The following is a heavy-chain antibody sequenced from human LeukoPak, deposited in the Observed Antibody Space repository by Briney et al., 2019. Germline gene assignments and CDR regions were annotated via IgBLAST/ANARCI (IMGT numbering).Heavy chain of an antibody. Sequence: ASVKVSCKASGYTFTGYYMHWVRQAPGQGLEWMGWINPNSGGTNYAQKFQGRVTMTRDTSISTAYMELSRLRSDDTAVYYCARESGDMYNWNDVENPWGQGTLVTVSS. J-gene: IGHJ5*02. D-gene: IGHD1-20*01. CDR2: INPNSGGT. CDR3: ARESGDMYNWNDVENP. V-gene: IGHV1-2*02. CDR1: GYTFTGYY.